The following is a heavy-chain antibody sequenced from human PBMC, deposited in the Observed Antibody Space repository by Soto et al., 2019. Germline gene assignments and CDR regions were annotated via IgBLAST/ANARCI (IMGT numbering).Heavy chain of an antibody. J-gene: IGHJ4*02. Sequence: GASVKVSCKASGYTFTSYYMHWVRQAPGQGLEWMGIINPSGGSTSYAQKFQGRVTMTRDTSTSTVYMELSSLRSEDTAVYYCARALKYSPRLSGPGLIDYCGQGSLVPGSA. V-gene: IGHV1-46*01. CDR1: GYTFTSYY. CDR3: ARALKYSPRLSGPGLIDY. D-gene: IGHD5-12*01. CDR2: INPSGGST.